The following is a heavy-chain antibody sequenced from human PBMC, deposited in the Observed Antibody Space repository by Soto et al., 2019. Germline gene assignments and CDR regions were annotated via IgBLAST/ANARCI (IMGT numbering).Heavy chain of an antibody. CDR3: AGGFFGGGTG. CDR2: MQPDSGNT. Sequence: QVQLVQSGAEVKKPGASVKVSCKASGYTFTSYDINWVRQATGQGLEWMGWMQPDSGNTGYAQKFQGRVTMTRNTPISAAYIELSRLRSEGNAGDFCAGGFFGGGTGWGQGTLVTVSS. J-gene: IGHJ4*02. D-gene: IGHD2-15*01. V-gene: IGHV1-8*01. CDR1: GYTFTSYD.